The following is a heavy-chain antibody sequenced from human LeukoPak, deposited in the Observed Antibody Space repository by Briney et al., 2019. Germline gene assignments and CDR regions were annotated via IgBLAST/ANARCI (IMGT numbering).Heavy chain of an antibody. V-gene: IGHV4-30-4*01. D-gene: IGHD3-10*01. CDR1: GGSISSGDYY. CDR3: ASEVTMVRGRGVDY. Sequence: SENLSLTCTVSGGSISSGDYYWSWIRQPPGKGLEWIGYIYYSGSTYYNPSLKSRVTISVDTSKNQFSLKLSSVTAADTAVYYCASEVTMVRGRGVDYWGQGTLVTVSS. J-gene: IGHJ4*02. CDR2: IYYSGST.